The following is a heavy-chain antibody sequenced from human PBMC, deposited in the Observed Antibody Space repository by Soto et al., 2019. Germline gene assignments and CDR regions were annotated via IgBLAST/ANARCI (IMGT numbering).Heavy chain of an antibody. V-gene: IGHV1-46*01. CDR2: INPSGGST. CDR3: ASEKGNAKDGSSYYVGMDV. J-gene: IGHJ6*04. Sequence: ASVKVSCKASGYTFTSYYMHWVRQAPGQGLEWMGIINPSGGSTSYAQKFQGRVTMTRDTSTSAVYMELSSLRSEDTAVYYCASEKGNAKDGSSYYVGMDVWGEGTTVTVSS. D-gene: IGHD2-15*01. CDR1: GYTFTSYY.